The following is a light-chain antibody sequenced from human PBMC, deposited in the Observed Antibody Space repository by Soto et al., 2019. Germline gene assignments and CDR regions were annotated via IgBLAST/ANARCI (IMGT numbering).Light chain of an antibody. J-gene: IGKJ5*01. CDR2: GAS. V-gene: IGKV3D-15*01. CDR1: QSVSSN. CDR3: QQYNNWPPIT. Sequence: EIVMTQSPANMTVSPGERATLSCRASQSVSSNLAWYQQKPGQAPRLLIYGASTRATGIPARFSGSGSGTEFTLIISSLQSEDFAVYYCQQYNNWPPITFGQGTRLEIK.